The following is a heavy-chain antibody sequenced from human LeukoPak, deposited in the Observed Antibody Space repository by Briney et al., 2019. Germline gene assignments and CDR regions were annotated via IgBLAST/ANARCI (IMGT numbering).Heavy chain of an antibody. Sequence: QTGGSLRLSCAASGFTFSSYWMSWVRQAPGKGLEWVANIKQDGSEKYYVDSVKGRFTISRDNAKNSLYLQMNSLRAEDTAVYYCAKDRLALDPAAGVGQDNRFDYWGQGTLVTVSS. CDR2: IKQDGSEK. CDR1: GFTFSSYW. J-gene: IGHJ4*02. D-gene: IGHD2-2*01. V-gene: IGHV3-7*03. CDR3: AKDRLALDPAAGVGQDNRFDY.